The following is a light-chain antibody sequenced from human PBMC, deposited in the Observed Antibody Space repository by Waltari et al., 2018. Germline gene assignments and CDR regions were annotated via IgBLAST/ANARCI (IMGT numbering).Light chain of an antibody. Sequence: DVVMTQSPLSLPVTLGQPASISCKPRQSLVHSDGNNYLMWFHQRPGQSPRRLIYKVSYRESGVPDRSSGSGSDTDVTLKISRVEADDVGVYDCRQGTHWPYTFGQGTRLDLK. J-gene: IGKJ2*01. CDR2: KVS. CDR3: RQGTHWPYT. CDR1: QSLVHSDGNNY. V-gene: IGKV2-30*02.